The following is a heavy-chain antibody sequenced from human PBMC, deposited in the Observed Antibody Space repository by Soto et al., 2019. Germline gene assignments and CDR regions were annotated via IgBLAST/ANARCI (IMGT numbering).Heavy chain of an antibody. J-gene: IGHJ6*02. CDR2: ISDDGSQK. D-gene: IGHD3-10*01. CDR3: AKAGASGSFAYYGMDV. V-gene: IGHV3-30*18. CDR1: GFPFSRFG. Sequence: QVQLVESGGGVVQPGQSLRLSCTASGFPFSRFGIHWVRQAQGTGLEWLSVISDDGSQKYYGDSVKGRFTISRDNSKSTWYLQMNSLNAEDTAVYWCAKAGASGSFAYYGMDVWGQGTTVTFSS.